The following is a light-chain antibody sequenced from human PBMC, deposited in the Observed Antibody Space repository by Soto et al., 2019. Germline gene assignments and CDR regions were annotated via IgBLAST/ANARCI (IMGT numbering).Light chain of an antibody. J-gene: IGLJ2*01. CDR2: GDY. CDR1: RLNIGSNS. Sequence: QSVLTQPPSASGTPGQRVTISCSGTRLNIGSNSVNWYQQLPGTAPKLLIYGDYERPSGVPDRFSGSKSGSAASLAISGLQSEDEGDYYCAAWDDSLSGLVIFGGGTKLTVL. V-gene: IGLV1-44*01. CDR3: AAWDDSLSGLVI.